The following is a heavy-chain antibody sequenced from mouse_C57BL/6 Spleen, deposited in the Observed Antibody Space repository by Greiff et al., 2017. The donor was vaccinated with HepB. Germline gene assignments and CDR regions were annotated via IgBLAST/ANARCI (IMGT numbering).Heavy chain of an antibody. CDR1: GFSLTSYG. D-gene: IGHD2-4*01. J-gene: IGHJ4*01. CDR3: AKKDYDDYYAMDY. Sequence: VQLVESGPGLVQPSQSLSITCTVSGFSLTSYGVHWVRQSPGKGLEWLGVIWRGGSTDYNAAFMSRLSITKDNSKSQVFFKMNSLQADDTAIYYCAKKDYDDYYAMDYWGQGTSVTVSS. CDR2: IWRGGST. V-gene: IGHV2-5*01.